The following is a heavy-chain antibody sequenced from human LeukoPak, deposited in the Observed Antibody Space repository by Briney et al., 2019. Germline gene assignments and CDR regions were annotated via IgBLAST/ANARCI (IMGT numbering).Heavy chain of an antibody. CDR1: GGSISSGGYN. J-gene: IGHJ4*02. V-gene: IGHV4-31*03. Sequence: SETLSLTCTVSGGSISSGGYNWSWIRQHPGKGLECIGYIYYSGSTYYNPSLKSRVTISVDTSKNQFSLKLSSVTAADTAVYYCARGSYVGPTSGYFDYWGQGTLVTVSS. D-gene: IGHD1-26*01. CDR2: IYYSGST. CDR3: ARGSYVGPTSGYFDY.